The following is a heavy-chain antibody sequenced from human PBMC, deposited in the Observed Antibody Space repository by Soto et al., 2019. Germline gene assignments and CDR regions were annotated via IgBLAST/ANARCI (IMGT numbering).Heavy chain of an antibody. CDR2: INYSGGT. CDR1: GGSLRGYY. V-gene: IGHV4-34*01. J-gene: IGHJ3*01. D-gene: IGHD1-26*01. Sequence: SETLSLTCAVSGGSLRGYYWSWIHQSPGKGLEWIGEINYSGGTNYNPSLKSRVTISVDTSKNQFSLRLISLTAADTAVYYCAKSATVGATNFDVWGQGTMVTVSS. CDR3: AKSATVGATNFDV.